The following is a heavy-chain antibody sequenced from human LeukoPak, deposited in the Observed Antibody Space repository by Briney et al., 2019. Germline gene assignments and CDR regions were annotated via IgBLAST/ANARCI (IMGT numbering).Heavy chain of an antibody. CDR1: GGSFSGYY. J-gene: IGHJ4*02. CDR3: AREQNSGYERYYFYY. V-gene: IGHV4-34*01. D-gene: IGHD5-12*01. CDR2: ISHSGST. Sequence: PSETLSLTCAVYGGSFSGYYWSWIRQPPGKGLEWIGEISHSGSTNYNPSLKSRVTISVDTSKNQFSLKLSSVTTADTAVYYCAREQNSGYERYYFYYWGQGNLVTVSS.